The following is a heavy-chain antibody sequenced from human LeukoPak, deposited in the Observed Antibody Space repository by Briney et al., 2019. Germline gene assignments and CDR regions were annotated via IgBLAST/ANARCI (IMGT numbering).Heavy chain of an antibody. CDR1: GFTFSSYW. Sequence: PGGSLRLSCAASGFTFSSYWMHWVRQAPGKGLVWVSRIRSDGSITRYADSVKGRFTISRDNAKNTLYLQMNSLRAEDTAVYYCVKDDYGRSWGQGTLVTVSS. CDR2: IRSDGSIT. J-gene: IGHJ4*02. CDR3: VKDDYGRS. V-gene: IGHV3-74*01. D-gene: IGHD4-17*01.